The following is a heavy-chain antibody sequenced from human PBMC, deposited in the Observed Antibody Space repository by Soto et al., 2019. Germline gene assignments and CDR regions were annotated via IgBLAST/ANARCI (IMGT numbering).Heavy chain of an antibody. CDR1: GDSVSSTSAA. CDR2: TYYRSKWYS. CDR3: ARGSYYSGWV. J-gene: IGHJ4*02. Sequence: SQTLSLTCAISGDSVSSTSAAWSWIRQSPSRGLEWLGRTYYRSKWYSDYAVSVKSRITINPDTSKNQFSLQLNSVTPEDTAVYYCARGSYYSGWVWGQGRLVTVSS. D-gene: IGHD6-19*01. V-gene: IGHV6-1*01.